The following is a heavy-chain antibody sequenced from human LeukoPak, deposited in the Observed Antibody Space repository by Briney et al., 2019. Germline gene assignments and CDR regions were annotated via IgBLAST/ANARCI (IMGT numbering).Heavy chain of an antibody. V-gene: IGHV4-59*01. CDR2: IYYSGST. D-gene: IGHD6-19*01. J-gene: IGHJ6*02. Sequence: SETLSLTCTVSGGPISSYYWSWIRQPPGKGLEWIGYIYYSGSTNYNPSLKSRVTISVDTSKNQFSLKLSSVTAADTAVYYCARFIAVAGTLYYGMDVWGQGTTVTVSS. CDR3: ARFIAVAGTLYYGMDV. CDR1: GGPISSYY.